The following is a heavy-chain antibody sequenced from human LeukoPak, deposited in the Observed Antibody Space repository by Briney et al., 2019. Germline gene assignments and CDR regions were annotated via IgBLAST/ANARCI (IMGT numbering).Heavy chain of an antibody. CDR3: AKAGQPRGITVAGKYFFDS. Sequence: GGSLRLSCAASGFTFSNYGMTWVRQAPGKGLEWVSFISASGGSTYYVESVKGRFTISIDNSKNTLYLQMNSLRVEDTAVYYCAKAGQPRGITVAGKYFFDSWGQGTLVTVSS. D-gene: IGHD6-19*01. CDR2: ISASGGST. CDR1: GFTFSNYG. J-gene: IGHJ4*02. V-gene: IGHV3-23*01.